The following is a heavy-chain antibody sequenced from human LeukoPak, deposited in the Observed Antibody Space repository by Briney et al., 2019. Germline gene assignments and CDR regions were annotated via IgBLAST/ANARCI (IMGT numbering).Heavy chain of an antibody. V-gene: IGHV4-59*01. CDR1: GGSISSYY. J-gene: IGHJ4*02. Sequence: SETLSLTCTVSGGSISSYYWNWIRQPPGKGLDWIGDIYYSGSTNYNPSLKSRVTISVDTSNNQFSLNLSSVTAADTAVYYCARGYGDYEGFDYWGQGTLVTVSS. D-gene: IGHD5-12*01. CDR3: ARGYGDYEGFDY. CDR2: IYYSGST.